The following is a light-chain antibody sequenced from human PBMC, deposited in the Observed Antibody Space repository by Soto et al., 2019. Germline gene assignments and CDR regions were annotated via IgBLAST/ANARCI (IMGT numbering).Light chain of an antibody. CDR3: LQQNTLPYT. CDR1: QDIRND. CDR2: TAS. Sequence: DIQMTQSPSSLSASVGDSVTITCRASQDIRNDLGWYQHKPGKVPKRLIHTASTLQRWVPPRFSGSGSGTEFTLTSSSLQPEDFATYYCLQQNTLPYTFGQGTKLEIK. J-gene: IGKJ2*01. V-gene: IGKV1-17*01.